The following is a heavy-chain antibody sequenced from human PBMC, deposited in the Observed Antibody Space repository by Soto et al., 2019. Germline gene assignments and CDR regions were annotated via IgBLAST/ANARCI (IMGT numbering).Heavy chain of an antibody. CDR1: GGSISSYY. CDR2: IYYSGST. CDR3: ARRWGDYSDY. J-gene: IGHJ4*02. V-gene: IGHV4-59*08. D-gene: IGHD3-16*01. Sequence: SETLSLTCTVSGGSISSYYWSWIRQPPGKGLEWIGYIYYSGSTNYNPSLKSRVTISVDTSKNQFSLKLSLKLSSVTAADTAVYYCARRWGDYSDYWGQGTLVTVS.